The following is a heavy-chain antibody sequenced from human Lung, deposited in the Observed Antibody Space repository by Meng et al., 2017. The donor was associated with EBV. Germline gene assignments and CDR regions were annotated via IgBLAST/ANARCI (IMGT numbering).Heavy chain of an antibody. CDR2: IYYSGST. D-gene: IGHD3-10*01. CDR3: ARQSGYFDY. Sequence: QVPPQASGPGLGKPSGTLSPPCPCSCGSISSYYWGLIRQPPGKGLEWIGHIYYSGSTNYNPSLKSRVTISVDTSKNQFSLKLSSVTATDTAVYYCARQSGYFDYWGQGTLVTVSS. V-gene: IGHV4-59*08. CDR1: CGSISSYY. J-gene: IGHJ4*02.